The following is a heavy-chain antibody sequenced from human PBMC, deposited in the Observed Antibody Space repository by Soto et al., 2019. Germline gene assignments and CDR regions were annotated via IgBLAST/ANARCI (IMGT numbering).Heavy chain of an antibody. Sequence: VQLLESGGGVVQRGGSLRLSCAASGFTVGSHAMSWVRQAPGKGLEWVSSISGSGDGTYYGDSVKGRFTISRDSSSSTVYLQMDNLRGDYTAVYDCTRRRRSILMVYGCGGMDVWGQGTTVTVSS. V-gene: IGHV3-23*01. CDR3: TRRRRSILMVYGCGGMDV. CDR1: GFTVGSHA. CDR2: ISGSGDGT. D-gene: IGHD2-8*01. J-gene: IGHJ6*02.